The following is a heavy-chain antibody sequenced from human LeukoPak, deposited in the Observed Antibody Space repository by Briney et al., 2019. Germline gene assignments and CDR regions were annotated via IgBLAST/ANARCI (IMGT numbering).Heavy chain of an antibody. CDR1: GGSISSYY. Sequence: SETLSLTCTVSGGSISSYYWSWIRQPPGKGLEWIGRIHTSGSTNYNPSLKSRVTMSLDTSKSQFSLKLTSVTAADTAVYYCARDSGSGSYSWGQGTLVIVSS. V-gene: IGHV4-4*07. CDR2: IHTSGST. J-gene: IGHJ4*02. D-gene: IGHD3-10*01. CDR3: ARDSGSGSYS.